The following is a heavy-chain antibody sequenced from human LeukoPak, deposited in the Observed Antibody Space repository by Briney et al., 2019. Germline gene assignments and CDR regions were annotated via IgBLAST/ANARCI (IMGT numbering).Heavy chain of an antibody. CDR1: GFTFSSYE. V-gene: IGHV3-48*03. J-gene: IGHJ4*02. Sequence: GGSLRLSCAASGFTFSSYEMSWVRQAPGKGLEWVSYISSSGGTVKYADSVKGRFTISRDNSKNTLYLQMNSLRAEDTAVYYCAKEGYCSGGTCYRVFDYWGQGTLVTVSS. D-gene: IGHD2-15*01. CDR2: ISSSGGTV. CDR3: AKEGYCSGGTCYRVFDY.